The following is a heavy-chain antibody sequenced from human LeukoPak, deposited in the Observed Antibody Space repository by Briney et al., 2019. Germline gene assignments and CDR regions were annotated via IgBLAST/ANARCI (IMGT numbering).Heavy chain of an antibody. Sequence: SETLSLTCTVSGDSMSSNDYSWSWIRQPPGKGLEWIGYIYYSGSTNYNPSLKSRVTISVDTSKNQFSLTLSSVTAADTAVYYCAREGGGYSYGSGYYFDYWGQGTLVTVSS. J-gene: IGHJ4*02. CDR1: GDSMSSNDYS. CDR3: AREGGGYSYGSGYYFDY. CDR2: IYYSGST. D-gene: IGHD5-18*01. V-gene: IGHV4-61*08.